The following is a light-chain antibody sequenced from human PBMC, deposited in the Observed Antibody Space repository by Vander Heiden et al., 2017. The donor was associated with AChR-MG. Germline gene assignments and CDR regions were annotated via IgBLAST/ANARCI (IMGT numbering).Light chain of an antibody. Sequence: DIQLTQSPSFLSASVGDSITITCRASQGISSYLAWYQQKPGKAPNLLIYAASTVQSGVPSRFSGSGSGTEFTLTITILHPEDFATYYCQRLNSYRLTFCGGTRVEIK. J-gene: IGKJ4*01. CDR3: QRLNSYRLT. CDR1: QGISSY. V-gene: IGKV1-9*01. CDR2: AAS.